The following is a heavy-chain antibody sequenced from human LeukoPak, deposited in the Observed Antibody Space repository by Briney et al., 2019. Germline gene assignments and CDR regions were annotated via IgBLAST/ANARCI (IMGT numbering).Heavy chain of an antibody. CDR3: ARGSAYGGNWFDP. CDR2: MNPNSGNT. D-gene: IGHD4-23*01. V-gene: IGHV1-8*01. J-gene: IGHJ5*02. Sequence: ASVKVSCKASGYTFTNYDINWVRQATGQGLEWMGWMNPNSGNTGYAQKFQGRVNMTRNTSISTAYMELSSLRSEDTAVYYCARGSAYGGNWFDPWGQGTLVTVSS. CDR1: GYTFTNYD.